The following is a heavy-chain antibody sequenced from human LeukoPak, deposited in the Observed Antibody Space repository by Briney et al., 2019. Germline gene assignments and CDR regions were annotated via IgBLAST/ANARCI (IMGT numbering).Heavy chain of an antibody. D-gene: IGHD3-22*01. J-gene: IGHJ3*02. CDR1: GGSISSGGYY. CDR2: IYYSGST. V-gene: IGHV4-31*03. CDR3: ARGRPYDSSGYYPDAFDI. Sequence: SETLSLTCTVSGGSISSGGYYWSWIRQHPGKGLEWIGYIYYSGSTCYNPSLKSRVTISVDTSKNQFSLKLSSVTAADTAVYYCARGRPYDSSGYYPDAFDIWGQGTMVTVSS.